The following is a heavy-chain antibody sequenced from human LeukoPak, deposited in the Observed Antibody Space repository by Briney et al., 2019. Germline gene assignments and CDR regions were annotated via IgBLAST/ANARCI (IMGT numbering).Heavy chain of an antibody. D-gene: IGHD1-26*01. CDR1: GFTFTNYA. CDR3: AKGKREWELLPFDY. CDR2: ISGPGGNT. Sequence: PGGSLRLSCAASGFTFTNYAMTWVRQAPGKGLEWVSAISGPGGNTYCTDSVKGRFTISRDNSKNTLYLEMNSLRAEDTALYYCAKGKREWELLPFDYWGQGTLVTVSS. V-gene: IGHV3-23*01. J-gene: IGHJ4*02.